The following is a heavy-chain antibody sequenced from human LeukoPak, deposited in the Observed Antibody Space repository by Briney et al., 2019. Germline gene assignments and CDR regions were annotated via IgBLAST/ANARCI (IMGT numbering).Heavy chain of an antibody. Sequence: GGSLRLSCAASRFIFSDSYMSWIRQAPGKGLEWLSFISTSSAFSKSADSVRGRFTISRDNAKNSVYLEMNSLRAEDTGVYYCARDPGSSYFDYWGQGTLATVSS. CDR2: ISTSSAFS. D-gene: IGHD6-13*01. J-gene: IGHJ4*02. CDR1: RFIFSDSY. CDR3: ARDPGSSYFDY. V-gene: IGHV3-11*06.